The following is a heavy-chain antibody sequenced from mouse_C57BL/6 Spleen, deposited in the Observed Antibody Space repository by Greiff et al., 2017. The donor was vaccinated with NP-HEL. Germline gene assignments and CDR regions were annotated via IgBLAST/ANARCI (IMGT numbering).Heavy chain of an antibody. CDR1: GFTFSDYG. V-gene: IGHV5-17*01. Sequence: EVKLMESGGGLVKPGGSLKLSCAASGFTFSDYGMHWVRQAPEKGLEWVAYISSGSSTIYYADTVKGRFTISRDNAKNTLFLQMTSLRSEDTAMYYCARRDGKGYYFDYWGQGTTLTVSS. J-gene: IGHJ2*01. D-gene: IGHD2-1*01. CDR2: ISSGSSTI. CDR3: ARRDGKGYYFDY.